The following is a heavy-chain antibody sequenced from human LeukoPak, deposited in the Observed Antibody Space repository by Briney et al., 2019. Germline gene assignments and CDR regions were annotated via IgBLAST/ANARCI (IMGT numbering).Heavy chain of an antibody. CDR3: AKDSSSSWYGMDV. CDR1: GFTFSSYA. CDR2: ISYDGSNK. V-gene: IGHV3-30*04. Sequence: PGGFLRLSCAASGFTFSSYAMHWVRQAPGKGLEWVAVISYDGSNKYYADSVKGRFTISRDNSKNTLYLQMNSLRAEDTAVYYCAKDSSSSWYGMDVWGQGTTVTVSS. J-gene: IGHJ6*02. D-gene: IGHD6-13*01.